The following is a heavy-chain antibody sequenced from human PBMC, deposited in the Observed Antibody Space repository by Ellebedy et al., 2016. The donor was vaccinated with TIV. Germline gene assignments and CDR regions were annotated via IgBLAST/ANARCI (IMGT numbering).Heavy chain of an antibody. CDR1: RFSFSSYW. D-gene: IGHD4-17*01. CDR3: ATDGSYGDYLSPTHAFEI. J-gene: IGHJ3*02. V-gene: IGHV3-7*01. Sequence: GESLKISCAASRFSFSSYWMSWVRQAPGKGLEWVANIRQDGSEKFYVDSVKGRFTISRDNAKNSLYLQMNSLRADDTALYFCATDGSYGDYLSPTHAFEIWGQGTMVTVSS. CDR2: IRQDGSEK.